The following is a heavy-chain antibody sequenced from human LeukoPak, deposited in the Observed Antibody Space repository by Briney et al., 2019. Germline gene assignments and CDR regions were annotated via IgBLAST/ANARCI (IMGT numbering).Heavy chain of an antibody. CDR2: INHSGST. CDR1: GGSFSGYY. D-gene: IGHD5-18*01. V-gene: IGHV4-34*01. J-gene: IGHJ4*02. Sequence: KSSETLSLTCAVYGGSFSGYYWSWIRPPPGKGLEWVGEINHSGSTNYNPSLKSRVTISVDTSKNKFSLKLSSVTAADTAVYYCARGPPGVQLWLRATLDYWGQGTLVTVSS. CDR3: ARGPPGVQLWLRATLDY.